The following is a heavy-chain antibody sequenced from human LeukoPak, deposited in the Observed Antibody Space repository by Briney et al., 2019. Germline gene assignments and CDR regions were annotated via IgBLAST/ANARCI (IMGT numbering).Heavy chain of an antibody. V-gene: IGHV5-51*01. J-gene: IGHJ6*03. Sequence: GEALQISCKGSGYSFTSYWIGWVRPVPGKGLEWMGIIYPGDSDTRYSPSFQGQVTISADKSISTAYLQWSSLKASDTAMYYCARARPLGYYYMDVWGKGTTVTVSS. CDR1: GYSFTSYW. CDR3: ARARPLGYYYMDV. D-gene: IGHD7-27*01. CDR2: IYPGDSDT.